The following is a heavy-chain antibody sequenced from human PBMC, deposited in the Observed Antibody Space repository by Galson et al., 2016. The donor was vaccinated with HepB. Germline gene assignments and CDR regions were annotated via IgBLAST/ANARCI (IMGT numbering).Heavy chain of an antibody. CDR3: AKSRGSELFFES. J-gene: IGHJ4*02. D-gene: IGHD1-26*01. V-gene: IGHV3-30*18. CDR2: VPSNGQEN. CDR1: ELTIRHDH. Sequence: SPRLSRASSELTIRHDHLHWIRQVPAKGREWVAVVPSNGQENYFGDSVKGRFAISRDNSKNTVALQMNSLTTEDTAVYYCAKSRGSELFFESWGQGALVTVSS.